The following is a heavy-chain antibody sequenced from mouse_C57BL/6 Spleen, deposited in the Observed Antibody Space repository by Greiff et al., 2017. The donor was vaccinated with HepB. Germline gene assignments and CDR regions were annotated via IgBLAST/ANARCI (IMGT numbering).Heavy chain of an antibody. Sequence: VQLKQSGAELVRPGASVKLSCTASGFNIKDDYMHWVKQRPEQGLEWIGWIDPENGDTEYASKFQGKATITADTSSNTAYLQLSSLTSEDTAVYYCTPLRTFAYWGQGTLVTVSA. CDR3: TPLRTFAY. D-gene: IGHD2-12*01. CDR2: IDPENGDT. V-gene: IGHV14-4*01. J-gene: IGHJ3*01. CDR1: GFNIKDDY.